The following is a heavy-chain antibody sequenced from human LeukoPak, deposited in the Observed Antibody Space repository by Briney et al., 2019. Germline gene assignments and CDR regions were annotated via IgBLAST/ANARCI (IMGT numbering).Heavy chain of an antibody. J-gene: IGHJ6*02. CDR3: ARRYYAMDV. CDR1: GFTFSSYG. V-gene: IGHV3-53*01. Sequence: GRSLRLSCAASGFTFSSYGMHWVRQAPGKGLERVSVIYTDRSTYYADSVKGRFTISRDNSKNTLYLQMNSLRAEDTAFYYCARRYYAMDVWGQGTTVTVSS. CDR2: IYTDRST.